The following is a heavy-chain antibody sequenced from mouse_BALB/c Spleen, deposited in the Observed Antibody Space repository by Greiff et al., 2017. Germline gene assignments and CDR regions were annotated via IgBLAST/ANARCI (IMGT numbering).Heavy chain of an antibody. CDR3: ARDYYGSSYWYFDV. J-gene: IGHJ1*01. Sequence: EVKVEESGGGLVKPGGSLKLSCAASGFTFSSYAMSWVRQTPEKRLEWVASISSGGSTYYPDSVKGRFTISRDNARNILYLQMSSLRSEDTAMYYCARDYYGSSYWYFDVWGAGTTVTVSS. CDR1: GFTFSSYA. V-gene: IGHV5-6-5*01. CDR2: ISSGGST. D-gene: IGHD1-1*01.